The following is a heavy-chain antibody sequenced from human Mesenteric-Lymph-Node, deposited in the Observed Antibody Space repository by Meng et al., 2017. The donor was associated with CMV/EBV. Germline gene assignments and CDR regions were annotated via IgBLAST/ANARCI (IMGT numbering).Heavy chain of an antibody. CDR2: INPQSGGT. D-gene: IGHD7-27*01. CDR1: GYTFTDYF. J-gene: IGHJ4*02. Sequence: ASVKVSCKTSGYTFTDYFMHWVRLAPGQGLEWMGWINPQSGGTNYAQKFQGRVTLTRDTSISTAYMELSRLRSDDTAVYYCARGGDTGASDYWGQGSQVTVSS. CDR3: ARGGDTGASDY. V-gene: IGHV1-2*02.